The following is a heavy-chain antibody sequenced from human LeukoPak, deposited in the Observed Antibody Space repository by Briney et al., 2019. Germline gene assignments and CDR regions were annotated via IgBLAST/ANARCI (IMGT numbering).Heavy chain of an antibody. J-gene: IGHJ4*02. D-gene: IGHD3-22*01. CDR2: ISSSSSTI. Sequence: GGSLRLSCAASGFTFSSYSMNWVRQAPGKGLEWVSYISSSSSTIYYADSVKGRFTISRDNAKNSLYLQMNSLRAEDTAVYYCARGGLGITMIVVDANFDYWGQGTLVTVSS. CDR1: GFTFSSYS. CDR3: ARGGLGITMIVVDANFDY. V-gene: IGHV3-48*01.